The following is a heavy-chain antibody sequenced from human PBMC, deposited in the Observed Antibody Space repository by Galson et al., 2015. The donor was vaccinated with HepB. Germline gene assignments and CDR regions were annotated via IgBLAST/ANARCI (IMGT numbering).Heavy chain of an antibody. J-gene: IGHJ4*02. CDR2: ISGGGDTT. V-gene: IGHV3-23*01. CDR3: AKDPPVLLWFWERDYFDY. CDR1: GFTFSSYA. D-gene: IGHD3-10*01. Sequence: SLRLSCAASGFTFSSYAMSWVRQAPGKGLEWVSAISGGGDTTYYADSVKGRFTISRDNSKNTLYLQMNSLRAEDTAVYYCAKDPPVLLWFWERDYFDYWGQGTLVTVSS.